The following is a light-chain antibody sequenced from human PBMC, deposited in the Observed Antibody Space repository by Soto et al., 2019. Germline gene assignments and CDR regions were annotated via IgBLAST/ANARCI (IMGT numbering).Light chain of an antibody. CDR3: QQSYSNTQT. Sequence: DIQMTQSPSSLSASVGDRVTITCRASQSISTYLNWYQQKQGKAPKLLILVASNLPSGVQSRFSGSGSGTDFNLTISRLQPEDFATYYCQQSYSNTQTFGQGTKVDIK. V-gene: IGKV1-39*01. CDR1: QSISTY. J-gene: IGKJ1*01. CDR2: VAS.